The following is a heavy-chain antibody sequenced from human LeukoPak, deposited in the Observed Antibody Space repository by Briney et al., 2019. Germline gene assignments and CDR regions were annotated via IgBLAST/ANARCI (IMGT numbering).Heavy chain of an antibody. J-gene: IGHJ5*02. D-gene: IGHD3-3*01. CDR2: NSANGGTT. Sequence: GGSLRLSCAASGFTFSGYDMSWVRQAPGKGLEWVLANSANGGTTYADSVKGRFTISRDNSKNTLYLQMNSLRAEDTAVYYCANKFSPFSDWFDPRGQGTLVTVSS. CDR1: GFTFSGYD. CDR3: ANKFSPFSDWFDP. V-gene: IGHV3-23*01.